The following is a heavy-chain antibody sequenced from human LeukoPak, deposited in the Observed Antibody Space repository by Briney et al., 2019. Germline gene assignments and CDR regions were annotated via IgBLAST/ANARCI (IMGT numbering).Heavy chain of an antibody. CDR2: ISGSGGST. CDR3: AKGSDFYYYYYMDV. D-gene: IGHD2-21*02. V-gene: IGHV3-23*01. CDR1: RFTFTNYA. J-gene: IGHJ6*03. Sequence: GGSLRLSCAASRFTFTNYAMSWVRQAPGKGLQWVSTISGSGGSTYYADSVKGRFTISRDNSKNTLYLQMNSLRAEDTAVYYCAKGSDFYYYYYMDVWGKGTTVTVSS.